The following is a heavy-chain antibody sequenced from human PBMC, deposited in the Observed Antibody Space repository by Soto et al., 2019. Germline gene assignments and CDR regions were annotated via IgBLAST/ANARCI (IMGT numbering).Heavy chain of an antibody. CDR1: GFTFSSYA. CDR2: ISGSGGST. CDR3: AKHPILDYYDSNFIHSP. D-gene: IGHD3-22*01. J-gene: IGHJ5*02. V-gene: IGHV3-23*01. Sequence: GGSLRLSCAASGFTFSSYAMSWVRQAPGKGLEWVSAISGSGGSTYYADSVKGRFTISRDNSKNTLYLQMNSLRAEDTAVYYCAKHPILDYYDSNFIHSPWGQGTLVTVSS.